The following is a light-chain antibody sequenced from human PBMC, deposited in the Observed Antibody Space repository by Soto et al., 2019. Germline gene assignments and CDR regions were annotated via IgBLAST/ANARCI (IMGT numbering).Light chain of an antibody. Sequence: DIQMTQSPSSLSASVGNRVTITCQASQDIATYLNWYQQKPGKAPNLLIYDASNLETGVPSRFSGGGSGTHFTFTISNLQPEDIATYYCQQSSTAPFTFGPGTKVDIK. J-gene: IGKJ3*01. CDR1: QDIATY. V-gene: IGKV1-33*01. CDR2: DAS. CDR3: QQSSTAPFT.